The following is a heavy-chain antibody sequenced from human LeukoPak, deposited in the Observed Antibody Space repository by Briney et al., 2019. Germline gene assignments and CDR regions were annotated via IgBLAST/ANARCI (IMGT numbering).Heavy chain of an antibody. J-gene: IGHJ1*01. D-gene: IGHD1-26*01. Sequence: PGGSLRLPCAASGFPITKYRIHWAPQAPGKGLVWGECIKLVVIISSYADSVKGGFTTSRDNAKNTLYLQRNSLRAKSTGVYFCARVWASGAYFHLWGQGTPVTVSS. CDR1: GFPITKYR. CDR3: ARVWASGAYFHL. V-gene: IGHV3-74*01. CDR2: IKLVVIIS.